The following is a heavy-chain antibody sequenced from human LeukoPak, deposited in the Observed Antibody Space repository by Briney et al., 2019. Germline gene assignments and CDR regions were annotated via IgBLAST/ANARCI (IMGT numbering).Heavy chain of an antibody. CDR3: ARDRRYYGSGSSLYYYYYYMDV. CDR1: GFTFSSYE. J-gene: IGHJ6*03. D-gene: IGHD3-10*01. Sequence: GGSLRLSCAASGFTFSSYEMNWVRQAPGKGLDWVSYISSSGSTIYYADSVKGRFTISRDNAKNSLYLQMNSLRAEDTAVYSCARDRRYYGSGSSLYYYYYYMDVWGKGTTVTISS. CDR2: ISSSGSTI. V-gene: IGHV3-48*03.